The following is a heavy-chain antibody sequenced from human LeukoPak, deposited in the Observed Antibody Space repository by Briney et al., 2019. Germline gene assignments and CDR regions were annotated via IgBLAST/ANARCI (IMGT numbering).Heavy chain of an antibody. CDR3: ARGTGIVGATV. D-gene: IGHD1-26*01. J-gene: IGHJ1*01. CDR2: ISSRSTTI. CDR1: GFSFSSYS. Sequence: GGSLRLSCAASGFSFSSYSLNWVRQAPGKGLEWVSYISSRSTTIYYADSVKGRFTISRDNAKNSLYLQMNSLRAEDTAVYYCARGTGIVGATVWGQGTLVTVSS. V-gene: IGHV3-48*01.